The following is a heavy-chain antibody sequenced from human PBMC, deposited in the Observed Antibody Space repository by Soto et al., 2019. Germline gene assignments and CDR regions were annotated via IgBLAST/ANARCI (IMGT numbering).Heavy chain of an antibody. D-gene: IGHD3-3*01. CDR3: ATGTHDFWSGYCDY. J-gene: IGHJ4*02. CDR2: ISGSGGST. CDR1: GFTFSSYA. Sequence: GGSLRLSCAASGFTFSSYAMSWVRQAPGKGPEWVSAISGSGGSTYYADSVKGRFTISRDNSKNTLYLQMNSLRAEDTAVYYCATGTHDFWSGYCDYWGQGTLVTVSS. V-gene: IGHV3-23*01.